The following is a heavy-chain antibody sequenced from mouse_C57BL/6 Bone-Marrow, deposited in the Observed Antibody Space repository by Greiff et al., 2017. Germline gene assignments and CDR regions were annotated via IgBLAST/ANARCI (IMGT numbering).Heavy chain of an antibody. J-gene: IGHJ2*01. V-gene: IGHV1-63*01. CDR1: GYTFTNYW. CDR2: IYPGGGYT. CDR3: ARSNWDVYFDD. Sequence: QVQLQQSGAELVRPGTSVKMSCKASGYTFTNYWIGWAKQRPGHGLEWIGDIYPGGGYTKYHEKFKGKATLTADKSSSTAYMQFSSLTSEDAAIYYCARSNWDVYFDDWGQGTTLTVSS. D-gene: IGHD4-1*02.